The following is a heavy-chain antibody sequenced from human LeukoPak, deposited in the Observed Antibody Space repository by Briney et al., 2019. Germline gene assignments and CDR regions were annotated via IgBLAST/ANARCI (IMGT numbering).Heavy chain of an antibody. V-gene: IGHV3-23*01. J-gene: IGHJ4*02. CDR2: ISGSGGST. D-gene: IGHD3-22*01. CDR1: GFTFSSYA. CDR3: AKDRQYNYDSRGSAPLFDY. Sequence: PGGSLRLSCAASGFTFSSYAMSWVRQAPGKGLEWVSAISGSGGSTYYADSVKGRFTISRDNSKNTLYLQMTSLRAEDTALYYCAKDRQYNYDSRGSAPLFDYWGQGTLVTVSS.